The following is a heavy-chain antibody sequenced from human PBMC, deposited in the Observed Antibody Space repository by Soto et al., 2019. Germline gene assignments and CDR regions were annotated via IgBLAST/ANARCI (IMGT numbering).Heavy chain of an antibody. J-gene: IGHJ3*02. CDR1: GGTFSSYT. Sequence: QVQLVQSGAEVKKPGSSVKVSCKASGGTFSSYTISWVRQAPGQGLEWMGRIIPILGIANYAQKFQGRVTITADKSTSTADMELTSLSSEDRAVYYWGVVAAPLDAFDIWGQGKMVTVSS. V-gene: IGHV1-69*02. CDR3: GVVAAPLDAFDI. D-gene: IGHD2-15*01. CDR2: IIPILGIA.